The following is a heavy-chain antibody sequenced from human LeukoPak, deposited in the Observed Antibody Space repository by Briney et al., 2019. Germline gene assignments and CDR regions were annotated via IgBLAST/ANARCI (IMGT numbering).Heavy chain of an antibody. V-gene: IGHV4-31*03. CDR3: ARGGVAARLMYGFQNWFDP. D-gene: IGHD6-6*01. J-gene: IGHJ5*02. CDR1: GETVSSGAYY. CDR2: IYYSGST. Sequence: PSQTLSLTCSVSGETVSSGAYYWSWIRQHPGKGQEWIGNIYYSGSTYYNPTLRSRLTISVDTSNNQFSLKMTSVTAADMAVYYCARGGVAARLMYGFQNWFDPWGQGTLVTVSS.